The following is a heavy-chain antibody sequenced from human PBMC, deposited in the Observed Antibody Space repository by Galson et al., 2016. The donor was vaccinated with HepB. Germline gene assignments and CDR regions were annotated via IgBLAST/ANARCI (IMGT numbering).Heavy chain of an antibody. D-gene: IGHD1-26*01. Sequence: SVKVSCKASGGTFSSNSISWVRQAPGQGLEWMGGFISMFGTSNYAQRFQGRVTITADESRSTAYMELSSLRFEDTAVYYCARAQGATTYYNGMDVWGQGTTVTVSS. J-gene: IGHJ6*02. V-gene: IGHV1-69*13. CDR1: GGTFSSNS. CDR3: ARAQGATTYYNGMDV. CDR2: FISMFGTS.